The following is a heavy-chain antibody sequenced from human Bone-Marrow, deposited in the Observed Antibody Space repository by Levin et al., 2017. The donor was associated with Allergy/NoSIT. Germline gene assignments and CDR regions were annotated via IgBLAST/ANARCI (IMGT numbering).Heavy chain of an antibody. CDR2: ISGSGGST. CDR1: GFTFSSYA. Sequence: GGSLRLSCAASGFTFSSYAMSWVRQAPGKGLEWVSAISGSGGSTYYADSVKGRFTISRDNSKNTLYLQMNSLRAEDTAVYYCAKEGACYDSSGYYPMTIDYWGQGTLVTVSS. V-gene: IGHV3-23*01. CDR3: AKEGACYDSSGYYPMTIDY. D-gene: IGHD3-22*01. J-gene: IGHJ4*02.